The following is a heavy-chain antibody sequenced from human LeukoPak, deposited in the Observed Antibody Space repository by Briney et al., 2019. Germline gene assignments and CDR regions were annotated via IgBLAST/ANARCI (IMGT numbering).Heavy chain of an antibody. CDR3: ARPLITMVRGVKYGWFDP. V-gene: IGHV4-39*01. CDR2: VYYSGST. CDR1: GGSISSSSYY. Sequence: SGTLSLTCTVSGGSISSSSYYWGWIRQPPGKGLEWIGSVYYSGSTYYNPSLKSRVTISVDTSKNQFSLKLSSVTAADTAVYYCARPLITMVRGVKYGWFDPWGQGTLVTVSS. D-gene: IGHD3-10*01. J-gene: IGHJ5*02.